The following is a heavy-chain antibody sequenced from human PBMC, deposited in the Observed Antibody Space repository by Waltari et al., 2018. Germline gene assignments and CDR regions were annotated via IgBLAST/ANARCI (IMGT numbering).Heavy chain of an antibody. V-gene: IGHV4-30-4*01. Sequence: QVQLQESGPGLVKPSQTLSLTCSVPGGSAHQGALFWSWIRQPPGKGLEWIGYIYYSGGTYYNPSLKSRLTMSVDTSKNQFSLNLRSVTAADTAVYYCARREGYNSLDYWGQGILVTVSS. CDR2: IYYSGGT. D-gene: IGHD1-1*01. CDR3: ARREGYNSLDY. J-gene: IGHJ4*02. CDR1: GGSAHQGALF.